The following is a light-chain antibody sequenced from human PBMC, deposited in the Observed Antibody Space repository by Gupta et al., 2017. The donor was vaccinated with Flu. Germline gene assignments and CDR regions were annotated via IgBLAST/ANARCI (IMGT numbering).Light chain of an antibody. V-gene: IGLV2-11*01. CDR3: CSYEGSYTGV. CDR2: DVS. J-gene: IGLJ3*02. Sequence: QSAMTQPRSVSGSPGQSVTISCTGTSSDVGGYNYVSWYQQHPGKAPKLMMYDVSKRPSGVPDRFSGSKSGNTASLTISGLRAEDEADYYCCSYEGSYTGVFGGGTKLTVL. CDR1: SSDVGGYNY.